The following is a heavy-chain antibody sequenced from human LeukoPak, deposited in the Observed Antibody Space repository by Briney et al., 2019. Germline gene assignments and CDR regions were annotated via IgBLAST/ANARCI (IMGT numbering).Heavy chain of an antibody. CDR2: IRFNGSNK. J-gene: IGHJ1*01. CDR1: GFTFSTYG. CDR3: AKDQRNDYGDYPYFQH. Sequence: GGSLRLSCAASGFTFSTYGMHWVRQAPGKGLVWVAFIRFNGSNKYYADSVKGRFTISRDNSKNTLYLQMNSLRADDTAVYYCAKDQRNDYGDYPYFQHWGQGTLVTVSS. V-gene: IGHV3-30*02. D-gene: IGHD4-17*01.